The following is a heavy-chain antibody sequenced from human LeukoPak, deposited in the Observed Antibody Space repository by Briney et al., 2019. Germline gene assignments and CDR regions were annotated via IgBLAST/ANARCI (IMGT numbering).Heavy chain of an antibody. CDR2: ISGNAGST. CDR3: VSFYETY. J-gene: IGHJ4*02. CDR1: GFTFSSYA. D-gene: IGHD2/OR15-2a*01. V-gene: IGHV3-23*01. Sequence: GGSLRLSCAASGFTFSSYAMSWVRQAPGKGLEWVSAISGNAGSTYYADSVKGRFTISKDNAKNTVYLQMNSLRAEDTAVYYCVSFYETYWGRGTLVTVSS.